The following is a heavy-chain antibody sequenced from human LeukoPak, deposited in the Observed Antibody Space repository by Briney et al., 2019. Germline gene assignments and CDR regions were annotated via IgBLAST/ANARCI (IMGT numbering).Heavy chain of an antibody. J-gene: IGHJ4*02. V-gene: IGHV4-59*01. CDR2: ISYSGST. CDR1: GGSLSIYY. D-gene: IGHD3-22*01. Sequence: PSETLSLTCTVSGGSLSIYYWSWIRQPPGKGLEWFGSISYSGSTNYNPSLKSGVAISVDTTKNQFSLKLTSVTAADTAVYYCARMGDSSGYYSNFDYWGQGTLVTVSS. CDR3: ARMGDSSGYYSNFDY.